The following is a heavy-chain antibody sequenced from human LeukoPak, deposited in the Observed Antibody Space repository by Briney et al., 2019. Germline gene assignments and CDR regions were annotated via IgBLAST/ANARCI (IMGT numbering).Heavy chain of an antibody. Sequence: GGSLRLSCTASGFTFGDYAMSWFRQAPGKGLEWVGFIRSKAYGGTTEYAASVKGRFTISRDDSKSIAYLQMNGLKTEDTAVYYCTRESRRTATTSNFDYWGQGTLVTVSS. CDR1: GFTFGDYA. D-gene: IGHD4-17*01. J-gene: IGHJ4*02. CDR2: IRSKAYGGTT. CDR3: TRESRRTATTSNFDY. V-gene: IGHV3-49*03.